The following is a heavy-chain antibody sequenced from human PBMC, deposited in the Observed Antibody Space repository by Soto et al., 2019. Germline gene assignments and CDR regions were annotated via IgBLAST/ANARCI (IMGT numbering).Heavy chain of an antibody. CDR2: INPNSGGT. D-gene: IGHD2-15*01. Sequence: ASVKVSCKASGYTFTVYYMHCVLQSPLQWLDWMGWINPNSGGTNYAQKFQGRVTMTRDTSISTAYMELSRLRSDDTAVYYCARLSADIVVVVAATELDTLPTNDYWGQGTLVTVSS. J-gene: IGHJ4*02. CDR1: GYTFTVYY. V-gene: IGHV1-2*02. CDR3: ARLSADIVVVVAATELDTLPTNDY.